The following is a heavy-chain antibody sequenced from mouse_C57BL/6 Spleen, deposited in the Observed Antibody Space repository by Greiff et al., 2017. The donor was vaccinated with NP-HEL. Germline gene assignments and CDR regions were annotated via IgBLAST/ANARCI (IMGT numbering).Heavy chain of an antibody. Sequence: DVHLVESGPGLVKPSQSLSLTCSVTGYSITSGYFWYWIRQFPGNKLEWVGYISYGGSNNYNPSLKNRISITRDTAKNQFFLKLNSVTTEDTATYDCARITTVVDWYFDVWGTGTTVTVSS. CDR1: GYSITSGYF. J-gene: IGHJ1*03. CDR3: ARITTVVDWYFDV. V-gene: IGHV3-6*01. CDR2: ISYGGSN. D-gene: IGHD1-1*01.